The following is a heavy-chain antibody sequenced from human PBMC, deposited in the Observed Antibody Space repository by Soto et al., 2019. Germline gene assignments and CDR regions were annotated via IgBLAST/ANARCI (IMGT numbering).Heavy chain of an antibody. J-gene: IGHJ4*02. D-gene: IGHD2-21*02. CDR1: GGTFSSYT. V-gene: IGHV1-3*01. CDR3: ARSIVVVTALDY. CDR2: INAGNSIT. Sequence: ASVKVSCKASGGTFSSYTISWVRQAPGQGLEWMGWINAGNSITSSSQKFQGRVTITRDTSASTAYMELSSLRSEDTAVYYCARSIVVVTALDYWGQGTLVTVSS.